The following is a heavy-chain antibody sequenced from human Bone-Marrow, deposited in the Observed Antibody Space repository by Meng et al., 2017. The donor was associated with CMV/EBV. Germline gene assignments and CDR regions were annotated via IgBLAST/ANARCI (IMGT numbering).Heavy chain of an antibody. D-gene: IGHD5-18*01. V-gene: IGHV3-30*04. J-gene: IGHJ3*02. Sequence: GESLKISCAASGFTFSSYAMHWVRQAPGKGLEWVAVISYDGSNKYYADSVKGRFTISRDNSKNTLYLQMNSLRAEDTAVYYCARGSVQLWLVLLHEAFDIWGQRTMVTVSS. CDR1: GFTFSSYA. CDR2: ISYDGSNK. CDR3: ARGSVQLWLVLLHEAFDI.